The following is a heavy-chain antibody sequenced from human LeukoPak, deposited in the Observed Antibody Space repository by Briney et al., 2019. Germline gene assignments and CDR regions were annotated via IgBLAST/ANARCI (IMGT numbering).Heavy chain of an antibody. CDR3: ARGGDYRGVYFDY. CDR1: GGSFSGYY. V-gene: IGHV4-34*01. J-gene: IGHJ4*02. CDR2: INHSGST. D-gene: IGHD3-16*01. Sequence: SETLSLTCAVYGGSFSGYYWSWIRQPPGKGLEWIGEINHSGSTNYNPSLKSRVTISVDTSKNQFSLKLSSVTAADTAVYYCARGGDYRGVYFDYWGQGTLVTVSS.